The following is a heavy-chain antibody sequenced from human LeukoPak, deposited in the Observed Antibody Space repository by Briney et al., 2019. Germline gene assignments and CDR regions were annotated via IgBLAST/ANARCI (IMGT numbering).Heavy chain of an antibody. CDR1: RFTFSSYG. D-gene: IGHD3-22*01. J-gene: IGHJ4*02. CDR3: AKSSYYDASGYYREYYFDY. V-gene: IGHV3-23*01. Sequence: GGSLRLLCAASRFTFSSYGMSWVRQAPGKGLEWVSSISGSGGSTYYADSVKGRFTISRDNSKNTLYLQMNSLRDEDTAVYYCAKSSYYDASGYYREYYFDYWGQGTLVTVSS. CDR2: ISGSGGST.